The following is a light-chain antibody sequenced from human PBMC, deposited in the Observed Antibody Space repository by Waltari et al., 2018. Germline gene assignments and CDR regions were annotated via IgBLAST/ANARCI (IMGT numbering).Light chain of an antibody. CDR2: GAS. CDR1: QSVASTY. J-gene: IGKJ2*01. CDR3: QQYDNSPYT. V-gene: IGKV3-20*01. Sequence: EIVLTQSPGTLSLSPGERATLSCRASQSVASTYLGWYQQKPGQAPRLLIYGASSRATGIPDRFSGSGSVTDFTLTISRLEPEDFAVYYCQQYDNSPYTFGQGTKLEI.